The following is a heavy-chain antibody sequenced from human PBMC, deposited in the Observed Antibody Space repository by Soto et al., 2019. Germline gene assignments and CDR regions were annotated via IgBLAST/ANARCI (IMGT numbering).Heavy chain of an antibody. J-gene: IGHJ6*02. Sequence: QVQLVQSGAEVKKPGSSVKVSCKASGGTFSSYAISWVRQAPGQGLEWMGGRIPIFGTANYAQKFQGRVTINSYHSTSTAGMELSRLRSQDTAVYYCFRGVITGTLFRYSSSVTDFWCQCPKVTLSS. CDR1: GGTFSSYA. CDR2: RIPIFGTA. D-gene: IGHD1-20*01. V-gene: IGHV1-69*01. CDR3: FRGVITGTLFRYSSSVTDF.